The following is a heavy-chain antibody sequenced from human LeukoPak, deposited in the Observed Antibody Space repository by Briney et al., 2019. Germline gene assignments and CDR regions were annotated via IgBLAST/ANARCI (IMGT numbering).Heavy chain of an antibody. D-gene: IGHD3-22*01. CDR3: AKLDYYDTH. J-gene: IGHJ4*02. Sequence: QPGRSLRLSCAASGFTFSNYAMHWVRQAPGKGLEWVAVVSYDGSNKYYADSVKGRFTISRDNSKNTLYLQMNSLRAEDTAVYFCAKLDYYDTHWGQGTLVTVSS. CDR1: GFTFSNYA. CDR2: VSYDGSNK. V-gene: IGHV3-30-3*02.